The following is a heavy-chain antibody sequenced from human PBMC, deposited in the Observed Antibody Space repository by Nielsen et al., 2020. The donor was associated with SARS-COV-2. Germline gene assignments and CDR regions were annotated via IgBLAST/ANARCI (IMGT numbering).Heavy chain of an antibody. V-gene: IGHV3-53*01. Sequence: GGSLRLSCAASGFTVSSKYMSWVRQAPGKGLEWVSLTFGDHTTYYPDSVKGRFIISRDNSRNTLYLQMNSLRVEDTAMYYCAREGDTYGVRNFDYWGQGIMVTVSS. D-gene: IGHD5-18*01. CDR3: AREGDTYGVRNFDY. J-gene: IGHJ4*02. CDR1: GFTVSSKY. CDR2: TFGDHTT.